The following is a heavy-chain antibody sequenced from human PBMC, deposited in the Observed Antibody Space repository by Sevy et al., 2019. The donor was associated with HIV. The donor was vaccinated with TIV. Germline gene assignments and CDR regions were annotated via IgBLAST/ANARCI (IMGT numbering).Heavy chain of an antibody. V-gene: IGHV3-7*03. J-gene: IGHJ3*02. CDR3: ARDTSASYYDSSGYYPPRLGAFDI. CDR1: GFTFSSYW. D-gene: IGHD3-22*01. Sequence: GGSLGLSCAASGFTFSSYWMSWVRQAPGKGLEWVANIKQDGSEKYYVDSVKGRFTISRDNAKNSLYLQMNSLRAEDTAVYYCARDTSASYYDSSGYYPPRLGAFDIWGQGTMVTVSS. CDR2: IKQDGSEK.